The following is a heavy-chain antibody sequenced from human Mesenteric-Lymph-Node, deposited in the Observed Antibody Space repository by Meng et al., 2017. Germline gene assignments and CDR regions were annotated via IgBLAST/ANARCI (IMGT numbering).Heavy chain of an antibody. J-gene: IGHJ4*02. CDR2: IYYSGST. CDR3: TTLYGDSIS. V-gene: IGHV4-31*03. CDR1: GGSISSGTYC. D-gene: IGHD4-17*01. Sequence: QGQLQESGPGLVKPSQTLSLTCTVSGGSISSGTYCWSWIRQHPGEGLEWLGYIYYSGSTKYNPSLKGRLFMSVDTSKNQFSLQLTSMTAADTAVYYCTTLYGDSISWGQGTLVTVSS.